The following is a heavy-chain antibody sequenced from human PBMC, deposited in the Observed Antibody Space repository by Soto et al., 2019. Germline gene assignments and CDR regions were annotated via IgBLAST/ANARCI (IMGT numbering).Heavy chain of an antibody. Sequence: GGSLRLSCAASGFTFSGSAMHWVRQAPGKGLEWVAVTSYDGNKRYYADSVKGRFTISRDNSKNTLYLQMSSLKPEDTAVYYCARDMGSGFDYYYFYHMEAWGQGTTVTVSS. D-gene: IGHD1-26*01. V-gene: IGHV3-30-3*01. CDR3: ARDMGSGFDYYYFYHMEA. CDR1: GFTFSGSA. J-gene: IGHJ6*02. CDR2: TSYDGNKR.